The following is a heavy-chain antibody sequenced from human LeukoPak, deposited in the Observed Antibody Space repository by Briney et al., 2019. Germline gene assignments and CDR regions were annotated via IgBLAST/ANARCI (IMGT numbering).Heavy chain of an antibody. CDR3: ARDYGGSSPFDY. J-gene: IGHJ4*02. D-gene: IGHD4-23*01. CDR2: ISRTGNEYI. CDR1: GFTFSSYT. Sequence: PGGSLRLSCAASGFTFSSYTVNWVRQAPGKGLEWVSSISRTGNEYIYYADSVKGRFTISRDNAKNSLYLHMNSLRAEDTAVYYCARDYGGSSPFDYWGQGTLVTVSS. V-gene: IGHV3-21*01.